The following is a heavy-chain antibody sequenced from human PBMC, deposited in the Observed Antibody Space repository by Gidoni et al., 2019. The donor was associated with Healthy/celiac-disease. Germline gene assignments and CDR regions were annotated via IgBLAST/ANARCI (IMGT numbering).Heavy chain of an antibody. Sequence: QVQLVQSGAEVKKPGASVKVSCKASGDTFTSYAMHWVRQAPGQRLEWMGWINAGNGNTKYSQKFQGRVTITRDTSASTAYMELSSLRSEDTAVYYCARRVNYYDSSGYYDEPAFDYWGQGTLVTVSS. CDR1: GDTFTSYA. V-gene: IGHV1-3*01. J-gene: IGHJ4*02. CDR2: INAGNGNT. D-gene: IGHD3-22*01. CDR3: ARRVNYYDSSGYYDEPAFDY.